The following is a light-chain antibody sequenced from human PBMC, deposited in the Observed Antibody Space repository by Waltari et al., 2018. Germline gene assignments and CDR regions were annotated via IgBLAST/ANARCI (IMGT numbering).Light chain of an antibody. CDR3: QQYGSSGWT. CDR2: GAS. Sequence: DSLLTQSPGTLSLSPGERSTHHCRASQSVSSSYLAWYQQKPGQAPRLLIDGASSRATCIPDRFSGSGSGTDFTLTISRLEPEDFAVYYCQQYGSSGWTFGQGTKVEIK. V-gene: IGKV3-20*01. J-gene: IGKJ1*01. CDR1: QSVSSSY.